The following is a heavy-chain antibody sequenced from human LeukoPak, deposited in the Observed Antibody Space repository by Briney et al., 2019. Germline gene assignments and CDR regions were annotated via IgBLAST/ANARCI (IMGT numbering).Heavy chain of an antibody. V-gene: IGHV7-4-1*02. Sequence: ASVKVSCKASGYTFTSYAMNWVRQAPGQGLEWMGWINTNTGNPTYAQGFTGRFVFSLDTSVSTAYLQISSLKAEDTAVYYCARDPPSQPTPRDDYWGQGTLVTVSS. D-gene: IGHD1-14*01. CDR1: GYTFTSYA. CDR3: ARDPPSQPTPRDDY. J-gene: IGHJ4*02. CDR2: INTNTGNP.